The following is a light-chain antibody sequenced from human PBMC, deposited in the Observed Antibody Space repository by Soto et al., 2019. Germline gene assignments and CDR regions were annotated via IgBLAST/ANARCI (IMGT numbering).Light chain of an antibody. J-gene: IGKJ1*01. CDR3: HHYNSYPGT. Sequence: DVQMTQSPSTLSASVGDRVTITCRASQSVTSWLAWYQQKPWKAPKVLIYDASSLESGVPSRFSGSGSGTEFTLTISSLHPDDFATYYCHHYNSYPGTCGQGTKVEIK. V-gene: IGKV1-5*01. CDR1: QSVTSW. CDR2: DAS.